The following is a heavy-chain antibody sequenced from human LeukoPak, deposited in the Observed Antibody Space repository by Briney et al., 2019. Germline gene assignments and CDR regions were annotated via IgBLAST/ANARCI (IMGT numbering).Heavy chain of an antibody. Sequence: SQTLSLTCTVSGGSISSGGYYWSWIRQHPGKGLEWIGYIYYSGSTYYNPSLKSRVTISVDTSKNQFSLKLSSVTAADTAVYYCAREWLSGFCAFGIWGQGTMVTVSS. CDR3: AREWLSGFCAFGI. V-gene: IGHV4-31*03. D-gene: IGHD6-19*01. J-gene: IGHJ3*02. CDR2: IYYSGST. CDR1: GGSISSGGYY.